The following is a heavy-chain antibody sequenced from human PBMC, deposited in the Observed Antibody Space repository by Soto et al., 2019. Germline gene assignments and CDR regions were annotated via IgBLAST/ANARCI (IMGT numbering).Heavy chain of an antibody. V-gene: IGHV1-69*04. Sequence: SVKVSCKASGGTFSSYTISWVRQAPGQGLEWMGRIIPILGIANYAQKFQGRVTITADKSTSTAYMELSSLRSEDTAVYYCARDPYYDILTGYYLNNWFDPWGQGTLVTVSS. CDR3: ARDPYYDILTGYYLNNWFDP. D-gene: IGHD3-9*01. CDR1: GGTFSSYT. CDR2: IIPILGIA. J-gene: IGHJ5*02.